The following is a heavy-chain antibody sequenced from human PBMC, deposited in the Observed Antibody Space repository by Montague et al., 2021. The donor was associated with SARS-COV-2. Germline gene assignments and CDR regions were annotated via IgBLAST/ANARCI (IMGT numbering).Heavy chain of an antibody. J-gene: IGHJ6*02. CDR1: GFTFSSYA. CDR2: ISYDGSNK. V-gene: IGHV3-30-3*01. Sequence: SLRLSCAASGFTFSSYAMHWVRQAPGKGLEWVAVISYDGSNKYYADSVKGRFTISRDNSKNTLYLQMNSLRAEDTVVYYCARELTYYGMDVWGQGTTVTVSS. CDR3: ARELTYYGMDV. D-gene: IGHD2-21*02.